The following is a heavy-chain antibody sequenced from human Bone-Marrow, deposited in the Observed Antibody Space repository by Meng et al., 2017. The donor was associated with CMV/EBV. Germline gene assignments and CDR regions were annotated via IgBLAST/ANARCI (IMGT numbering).Heavy chain of an antibody. Sequence: LSCAVSGYSVRSRNYWGWIRQPPGKGLEWIGYIYYSGTIYYNPSLKSRVTMSVDTSKNQFSLKLASVTAVDTAVYFCARTDGAAAGLDAFDIWGQGTMVTVSS. J-gene: IGHJ3*02. CDR2: IYYSGTI. CDR3: ARTDGAAAGLDAFDI. V-gene: IGHV4-28*02. D-gene: IGHD3-10*01. CDR1: GYSVRSRNY.